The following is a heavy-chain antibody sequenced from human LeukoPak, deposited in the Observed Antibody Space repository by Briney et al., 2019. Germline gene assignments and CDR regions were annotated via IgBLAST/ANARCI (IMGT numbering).Heavy chain of an antibody. Sequence: GGSLRLSCAASGFTFDDYAMHWVRQAPGKGLEWVSGISWNSGSIGYADSVKGQFTISRDNAKNSLYLQMNSLRAEDTALYYCAKSLSRYCSGGSCYLGFDYWGQGTLVTVSS. J-gene: IGHJ4*02. V-gene: IGHV3-9*01. CDR1: GFTFDDYA. CDR3: AKSLSRYCSGGSCYLGFDY. D-gene: IGHD2-15*01. CDR2: ISWNSGSI.